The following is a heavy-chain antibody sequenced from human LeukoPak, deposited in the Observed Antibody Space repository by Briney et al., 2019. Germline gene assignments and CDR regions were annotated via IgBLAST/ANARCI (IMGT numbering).Heavy chain of an antibody. J-gene: IGHJ4*02. CDR3: AKDDYQNYYDSSGYVFDY. CDR1: GFTFSSYG. CDR2: IRYDGSNK. Sequence: GGSLRLSCAASGFTFSSYGMHWVRQAPGKGLEWVAFIRYDGSNKYYADSVKGRFTISRDNSKNTLYLQMNSLRAEDTAVYYCAKDDYQNYYDSSGYVFDYWGQGTLVTVSS. D-gene: IGHD3-22*01. V-gene: IGHV3-30*02.